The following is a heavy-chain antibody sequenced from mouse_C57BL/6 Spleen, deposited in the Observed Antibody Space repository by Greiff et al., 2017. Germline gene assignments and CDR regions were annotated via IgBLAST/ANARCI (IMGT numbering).Heavy chain of an antibody. D-gene: IGHD2-4*01. CDR2: ISSGSSTI. J-gene: IGHJ4*01. CDR1: GFSFSDYG. Sequence: DVMLVESGGGLVKPGGSLKLSCAASGFSFSDYGMHWVRQAPEKGLEWVAYISSGSSTIYYADTVKGRFTISRDNAKKTLFLQMTSLRSEDTAMYYCARGDYDIYYAMDYWGQGTSVTVSS. V-gene: IGHV5-17*01. CDR3: ARGDYDIYYAMDY.